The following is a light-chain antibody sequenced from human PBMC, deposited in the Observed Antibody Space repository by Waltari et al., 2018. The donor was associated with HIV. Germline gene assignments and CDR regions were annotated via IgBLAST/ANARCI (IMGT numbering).Light chain of an antibody. Sequence: EIVMTQSPATLSFSPGESVALSFRPRQGFSPSLAWYQQKPGQAPRLLIYDASTRATDIPARFSGSGSGTEFTLTISSLQSEDFAIYYCQQYINWPPYTFGQGTKLEI. CDR3: QQYINWPPYT. CDR1: QGFSPS. CDR2: DAS. J-gene: IGKJ2*01. V-gene: IGKV3-15*01.